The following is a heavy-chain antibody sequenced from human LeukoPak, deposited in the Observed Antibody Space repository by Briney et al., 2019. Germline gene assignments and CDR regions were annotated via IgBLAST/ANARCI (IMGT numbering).Heavy chain of an antibody. CDR1: GFTFSSYA. D-gene: IGHD6-19*01. CDR3: AKHDSSGWYSTDYYGMDV. CDR2: ISGSGGST. V-gene: IGHV3-23*01. Sequence: GGSLRLSCAASGFTFSSYAMSWVRQAPGKGLEWVSAISGSGGSTYYADSVKGRFTISRDNSKNTLYLQMNSLRAEDTAVYYCAKHDSSGWYSTDYYGMDVWGQGTTVTVSS. J-gene: IGHJ6*02.